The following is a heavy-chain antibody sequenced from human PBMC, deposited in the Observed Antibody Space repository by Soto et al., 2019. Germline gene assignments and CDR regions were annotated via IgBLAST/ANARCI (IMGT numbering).Heavy chain of an antibody. V-gene: IGHV3-23*01. D-gene: IGHD4-17*01. Sequence: GGSLRLSCAASVFPFSSYAMSWVRQAPGKGLECVSAISVSGGSTYYADSVKGRFTISRDNSKNTLYLQMNSPRAEDTAVYYCAKDDYGDYFIADYWGQGTMVTVSS. J-gene: IGHJ4*02. CDR1: VFPFSSYA. CDR2: ISVSGGST. CDR3: AKDDYGDYFIADY.